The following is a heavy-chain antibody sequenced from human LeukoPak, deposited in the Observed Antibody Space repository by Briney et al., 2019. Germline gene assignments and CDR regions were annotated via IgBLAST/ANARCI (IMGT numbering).Heavy chain of an antibody. D-gene: IGHD3-16*01. J-gene: IGHJ1*01. V-gene: IGHV3-7*01. CDR2: IKQDGSEK. CDR1: GFTFSSYA. Sequence: GGSLRLSCAASGFTFSSYAMHWVRQAPGKGLEWVANIKQDGSEKYYVDSVKGRFTISRDNARDTLYLQMNSLRVDDTAVYYCARVRGGNWGRGTLVTVSS. CDR3: ARVRGGN.